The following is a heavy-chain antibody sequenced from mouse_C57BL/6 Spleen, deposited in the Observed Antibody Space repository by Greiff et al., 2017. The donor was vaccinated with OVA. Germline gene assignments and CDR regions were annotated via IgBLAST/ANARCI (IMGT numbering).Heavy chain of an antibody. CDR3: ASGDYYGSSYEFAY. CDR2: IYPGSGST. J-gene: IGHJ3*01. CDR1: GYTFTSYW. D-gene: IGHD1-1*01. Sequence: QVQLQQSGAELVKPGASVKMSCKASGYTFTSYWITWVKQRPGQGLEWIGDIYPGSGSTNYNEKFKSKATLTVDTSSSTAYMQLSSLTSEDSAVYYCASGDYYGSSYEFAYWGQGTLVTVSA. V-gene: IGHV1-55*01.